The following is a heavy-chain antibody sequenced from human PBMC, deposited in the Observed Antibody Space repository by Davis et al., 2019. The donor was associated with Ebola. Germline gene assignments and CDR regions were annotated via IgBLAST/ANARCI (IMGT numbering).Heavy chain of an antibody. D-gene: IGHD6-6*01. CDR3: ARRESIYNWIDP. CDR2: INHSGST. CDR1: GESFSGYY. V-gene: IGHV4-34*01. J-gene: IGHJ5*02. Sequence: MPSETLSLTCAIYGESFSGYYWSWIRQPPGKGLEWIGEINHSGSTNYNPSLKSRVTISVDTSKNQFSLKLSSVTAADTAMYYCARRESIYNWIDPWGQGTLVTVSS.